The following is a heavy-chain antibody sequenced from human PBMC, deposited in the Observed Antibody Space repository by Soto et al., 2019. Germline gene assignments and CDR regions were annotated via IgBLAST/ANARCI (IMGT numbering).Heavy chain of an antibody. Sequence: SVKVSCKASGFIFTSSAVQWVRQARGQRLEWIGWIVVGSGNTNYAQKFQERVTIIRDMSTSTAYMELSSLRSEDTAVYYCAAVKGPITTHSSGWNFDYWGQGTLVPVSS. CDR3: AAVKGPITTHSSGWNFDY. CDR2: IVVGSGNT. CDR1: GFIFTSSA. D-gene: IGHD6-19*01. V-gene: IGHV1-58*01. J-gene: IGHJ4*02.